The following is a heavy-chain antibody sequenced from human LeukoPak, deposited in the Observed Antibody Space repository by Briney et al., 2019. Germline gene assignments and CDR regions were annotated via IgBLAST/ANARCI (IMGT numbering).Heavy chain of an antibody. V-gene: IGHV1-24*01. Sequence: ASVKVSCKVSGYTLTELSMHWVRQAPGKGLEWMGGFDPEDGETIYAQKFQGRVTMTEDTSTDTAYMELSSLRSEDTAVYYCATESSSSWYAIQDAFDIWGQGTMVTVSS. CDR3: ATESSSSWYAIQDAFDI. CDR1: GYTLTELS. J-gene: IGHJ3*02. CDR2: FDPEDGET. D-gene: IGHD6-13*01.